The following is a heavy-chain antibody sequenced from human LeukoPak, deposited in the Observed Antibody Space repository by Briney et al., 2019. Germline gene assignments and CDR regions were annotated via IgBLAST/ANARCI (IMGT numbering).Heavy chain of an antibody. Sequence: GASVKVSCKASGGTFSSYAISWVRQAPGQGLEWMGRIIPILGIANYAQKFQGRVTITADKSTSTAYMELSSLRSEDTAVYYCARVSGSYYGGYFDYWGQGTLVTVSS. CDR1: GGTFSSYA. J-gene: IGHJ4*02. CDR2: IIPILGIA. V-gene: IGHV1-69*04. D-gene: IGHD1-26*01. CDR3: ARVSGSYYGGYFDY.